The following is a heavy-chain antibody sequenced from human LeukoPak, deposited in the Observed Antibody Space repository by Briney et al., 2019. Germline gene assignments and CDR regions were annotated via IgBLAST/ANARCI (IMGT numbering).Heavy chain of an antibody. D-gene: IGHD2-15*01. CDR1: GFTYITYA. CDR2: IKSKTDGGTT. Sequence: GGSLRLSCTGFGFTYITYAMSWLRQAPGKGLEWVGRIKSKTDGGTTDYAAPVKGRFTISRDDSKNTLYLQMNSLKTEDTAVYYCTTDVPNCSGGSCYSRMHYYYDLDVWGQGATVTVSS. V-gene: IGHV3-15*01. CDR3: TTDVPNCSGGSCYSRMHYYYDLDV. J-gene: IGHJ6*02.